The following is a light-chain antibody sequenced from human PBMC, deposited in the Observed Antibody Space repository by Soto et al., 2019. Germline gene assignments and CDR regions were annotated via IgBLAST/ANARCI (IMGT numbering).Light chain of an antibody. CDR3: QQYHNWPPWT. CDR1: QSVSNN. Sequence: EVLMTQSPATLSVSPGERATLSCRASQSVSNNLAWYQQKPGQAPRLLIYGASTRATGVPARFSGRGSGTEFTLTISSLQSEDFGLYYCQQYHNWPPWTFGQGTKVEIK. CDR2: GAS. V-gene: IGKV3-15*01. J-gene: IGKJ1*01.